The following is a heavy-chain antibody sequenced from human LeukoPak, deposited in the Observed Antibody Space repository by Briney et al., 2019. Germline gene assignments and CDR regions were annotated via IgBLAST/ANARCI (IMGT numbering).Heavy chain of an antibody. D-gene: IGHD3-10*01. J-gene: IGHJ4*02. CDR1: GFXFSSYS. Sequence: GGSLRLSCEASGFXFSSYSINWVRQAPGKGLEWVSFITGGSGSIYYADAVQGRFTVSRDNAKNSLYLQISSLSDDDTAVYYCARVRSGYYADYWGQGTLVTVSS. CDR2: ITGGSGSI. CDR3: ARVRSGYYADY. V-gene: IGHV3-48*02.